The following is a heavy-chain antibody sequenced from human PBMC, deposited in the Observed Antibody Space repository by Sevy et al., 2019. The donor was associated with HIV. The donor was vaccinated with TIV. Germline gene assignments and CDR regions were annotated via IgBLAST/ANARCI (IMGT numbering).Heavy chain of an antibody. CDR2: VSDSGRST. CDR1: GFTFCTYA. V-gene: IGHV3-23*01. Sequence: GGSLRLSCAGSGFTFCTYAMTWVRLAPGKGLQWVSVVSDSGRSTHYADSVQGRVTISRDNSKNTMHLHMNSLRVEDTATYYCARRPDFGVIIPTGVLDVWGQGTTVTVSS. J-gene: IGHJ6*02. D-gene: IGHD3-3*01. CDR3: ARRPDFGVIIPTGVLDV.